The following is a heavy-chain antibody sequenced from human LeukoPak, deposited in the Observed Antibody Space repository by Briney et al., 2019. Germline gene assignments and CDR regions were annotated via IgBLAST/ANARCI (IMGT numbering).Heavy chain of an antibody. V-gene: IGHV3-9*01. CDR1: GFIFNNYA. J-gene: IGHJ4*02. CDR2: ISWNSGTI. D-gene: IGHD6-19*01. CDR3: AKDNRRHYTSGPNPDSLH. Sequence: GGSLRLSCAGSGFIFNNYAMHWVRQPPGKGLEWVSGISWNSGTIDYADSVRSRFTISRDNAKNSLYLQMDSLRVEDTAFYYCAKDNRRHYTSGPNPDSLHWGQGALVTVSS.